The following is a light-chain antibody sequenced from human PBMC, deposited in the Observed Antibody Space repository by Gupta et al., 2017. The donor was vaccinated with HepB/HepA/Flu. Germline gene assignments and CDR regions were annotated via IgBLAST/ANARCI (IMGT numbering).Light chain of an antibody. V-gene: IGKV2-30*01. CDR3: SQHSHWPHT. J-gene: IGKJ2*01. Sequence: DVVLTQSPLSLPVALGPSASFSCTSSQSLVYINGKTYLEWFHQRPGQSPRRLISQVSERDSGVPDRFGGSGSGTDFTLKISRVEAEDVGIYYCSQHSHWPHTFGPGTRLEI. CDR1: QSLVYINGKTY. CDR2: QVS.